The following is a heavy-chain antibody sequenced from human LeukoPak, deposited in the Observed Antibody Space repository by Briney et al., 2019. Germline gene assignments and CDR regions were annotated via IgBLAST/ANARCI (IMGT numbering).Heavy chain of an antibody. V-gene: IGHV3-21*01. CDR2: ISSSSSYI. D-gene: IGHD3-22*01. CDR1: GFTFSSYS. Sequence: PGGSLTLSCAASGFTFSSYSMNWVRQAPGKGLEWVSSISSSSSYIYYADSVKGRFTISRDNAKNSLYLQMNSLRAEDTAVYYCARGPGSSGYYYWFDPWGQGTLVTVSS. J-gene: IGHJ5*02. CDR3: ARGPGSSGYYYWFDP.